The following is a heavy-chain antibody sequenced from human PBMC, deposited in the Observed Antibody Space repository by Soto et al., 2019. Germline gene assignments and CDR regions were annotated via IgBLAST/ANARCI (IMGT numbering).Heavy chain of an antibody. Sequence: ASVKVSCKASGYTFNSYAMHWVRQAPGQRLEWMGWINAGNGNTKYSQKFQGRVTITRDTSASTAYMELSSLRSEDTAVYYCARDRVVAALTYYYYYYMDVWGKGTTVTVSS. CDR1: GYTFNSYA. V-gene: IGHV1-3*01. CDR3: ARDRVVAALTYYYYYYMDV. J-gene: IGHJ6*03. D-gene: IGHD2-15*01. CDR2: INAGNGNT.